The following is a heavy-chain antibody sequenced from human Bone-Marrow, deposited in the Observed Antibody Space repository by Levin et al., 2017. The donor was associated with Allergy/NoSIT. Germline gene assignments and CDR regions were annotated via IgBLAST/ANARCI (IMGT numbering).Heavy chain of an antibody. V-gene: IGHV3-64*02. CDR1: GFAFSSYA. D-gene: IGHD2-15*01. J-gene: IGHJ4*02. Sequence: PVASVKVSCAASGFAFSSYAMHWVRQAPGKGLEYVSAINGNGDNTFYTDFVKGRFIVSRDNTKDTLYLQMGSLRAEDTALYYCARGCGAATCFDNWGQGTPVTVSS. CDR3: ARGCGAATCFDN. CDR2: INGNGDNT.